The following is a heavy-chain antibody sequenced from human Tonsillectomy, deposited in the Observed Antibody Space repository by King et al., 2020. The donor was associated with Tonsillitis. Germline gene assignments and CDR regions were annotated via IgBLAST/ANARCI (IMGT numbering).Heavy chain of an antibody. D-gene: IGHD3-10*01. CDR2: INHSGST. Sequence: VQLQQWGAGLLKPSETLSLTCAVYGGSFSGYYWSWIRQPPGKGLEWIGEINHSGSTNYNPSLKSRATVSVDTSKNQFSLKLSSVTAADTAVYYCGFGESDCYFDLWGRGTLVTVSS. CDR1: GGSFSGYY. V-gene: IGHV4-34*01. CDR3: GFGESDCYFDL. J-gene: IGHJ2*01.